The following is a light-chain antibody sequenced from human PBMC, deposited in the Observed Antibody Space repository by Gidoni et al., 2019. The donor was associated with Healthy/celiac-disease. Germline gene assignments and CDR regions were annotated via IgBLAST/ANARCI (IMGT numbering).Light chain of an antibody. CDR3: QQGYSTPLT. J-gene: IGKJ4*01. Sequence: DIQMTQSPSSLSASVGDRVTITCRASQSISSYLNWYQQKPGKAPKHLIYAASSLQSGVPSRFSGSGSGTDFTLTISSLQPEDFATYYCQQGYSTPLTFGGXTKVEIK. CDR1: QSISSY. CDR2: AAS. V-gene: IGKV1-39*01.